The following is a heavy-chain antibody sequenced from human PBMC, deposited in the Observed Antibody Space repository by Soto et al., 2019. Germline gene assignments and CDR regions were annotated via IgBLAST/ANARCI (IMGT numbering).Heavy chain of an antibody. CDR2: ISGYNGNT. CDR3: AREGQLGY. J-gene: IGHJ4*02. D-gene: IGHD6-6*01. Sequence: QFQLVQSGAGVKKPGASVKVSCKASGYTFSNYGFSWVRQAPGQGLEWMGWISGYNGNTNYAERLQGRDTMTTDTSTSTAYMERKSLRYDDTAVYYCAREGQLGYWGQGTPVTVSS. V-gene: IGHV1-18*01. CDR1: GYTFSNYG.